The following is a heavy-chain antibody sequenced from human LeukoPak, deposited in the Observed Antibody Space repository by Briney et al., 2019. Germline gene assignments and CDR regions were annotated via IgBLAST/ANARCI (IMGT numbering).Heavy chain of an antibody. CDR2: INHSGST. Sequence: SETLSLTCAVYGFTFSGYYWSWIRQAPGKGLEGIGEINHSGSTNYNPSLKSRVTISVDTSKNQFSLKLSSVTAADTAVYYCATLCSGGSCYGGTDYWGQGTLVTVSS. V-gene: IGHV4-34*08. D-gene: IGHD2-15*01. J-gene: IGHJ4*02. CDR3: ATLCSGGSCYGGTDY. CDR1: GFTFSGYY.